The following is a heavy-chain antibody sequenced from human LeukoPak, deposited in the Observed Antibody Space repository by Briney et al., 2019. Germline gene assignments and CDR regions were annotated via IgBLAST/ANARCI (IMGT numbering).Heavy chain of an antibody. Sequence: SEILPLTCAVYGGSFSGYYWSWIRQPPGKGLEWIGEINHSGSTNYNPSLKSRVTISVDTSKNQFSLKLSSVTAADTAVYYCARRRSWFGETMRKLYYYYGMDVWGQGTTVTVSS. J-gene: IGHJ6*02. CDR2: INHSGST. V-gene: IGHV4-34*01. CDR1: GGSFSGYY. D-gene: IGHD3-10*01. CDR3: ARRRSWFGETMRKLYYYYGMDV.